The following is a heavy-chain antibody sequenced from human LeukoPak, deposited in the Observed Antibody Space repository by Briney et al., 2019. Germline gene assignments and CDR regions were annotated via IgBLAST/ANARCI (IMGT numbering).Heavy chain of an antibody. V-gene: IGHV3-11*01. J-gene: IGHJ6*02. CDR3: ARDGQRNYYYGMDV. Sequence: GGSLRLSCAASGFSFSDYYMIWIRQAPGKGLEWLSYITDTGITKFYADSVKGRFTISRDNVKNSLFLQMNSPRADDTAVYYCARDGQRNYYYGMDVWGQGTTVTVSS. CDR2: ITDTGITK. CDR1: GFSFSDYY.